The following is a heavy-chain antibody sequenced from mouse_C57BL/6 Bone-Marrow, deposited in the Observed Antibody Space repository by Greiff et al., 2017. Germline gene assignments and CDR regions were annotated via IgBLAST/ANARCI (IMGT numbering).Heavy chain of an antibody. D-gene: IGHD4-1*01. CDR3: ARTRTGTRWVYFDY. V-gene: IGHV1-64*01. Sequence: VQLQQPGAELVKPGASVKLSCKASGYTFTSYWMHWVKQRPGQGLEWIGMIHPNSGSTNYNEKFKRKATVTVDKSSSTAYMQLSSLTSEDSAVYYCARTRTGTRWVYFDYWGQGTTLTVSS. CDR2: IHPNSGST. J-gene: IGHJ2*01. CDR1: GYTFTSYW.